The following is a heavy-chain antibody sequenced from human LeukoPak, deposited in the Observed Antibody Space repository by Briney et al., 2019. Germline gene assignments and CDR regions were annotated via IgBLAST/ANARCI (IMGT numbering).Heavy chain of an antibody. CDR1: GFTFNNYA. V-gene: IGHV3-21*01. Sequence: GGSLRLSCAASGFTFNNYAMNWVRQAPGKGLEWVSSISRSSDYMYYANSVKGRFTISRDNAKNSLYLQMNSLRAEDTAVYYCARADCGGDCPPYYYYMDVWGKGTTVTVAS. J-gene: IGHJ6*03. CDR2: ISRSSDYM. D-gene: IGHD2-21*01. CDR3: ARADCGGDCPPYYYYMDV.